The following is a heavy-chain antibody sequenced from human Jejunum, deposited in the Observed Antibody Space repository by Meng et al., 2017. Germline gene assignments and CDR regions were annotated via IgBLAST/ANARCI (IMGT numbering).Heavy chain of an antibody. V-gene: IGHV3-13*01. D-gene: IGHD6-19*01. Sequence: EVQLVGSGGGLEQPRVFLNLSCAASGFTLSDYGLHWVRQGPGKRLERVTGIGTGDDTKDLGSVKGRLTISRDNAKNTLYLQMNDLRADDTALYYCLAYTSGWNWGQGTLVTVSS. CDR2: IGTGDDT. J-gene: IGHJ4*02. CDR1: GFTLSDYG. CDR3: LAYTSGWN.